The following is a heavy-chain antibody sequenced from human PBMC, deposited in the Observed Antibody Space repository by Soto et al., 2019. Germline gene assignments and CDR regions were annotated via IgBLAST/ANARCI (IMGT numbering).Heavy chain of an antibody. V-gene: IGHV3-30-3*01. Sequence: QVQLVESGGGVVQPGNSLRLSCAGSGFPFSAEAMHWVRQAPGKGLEWVAAISYDGNNKNHADSVKGRFTVSRDNSKNTLYLQIYSRRPEDTAVYYSARDYSSGWCLDYWGQGSLVTVSS. CDR2: ISYDGNNK. CDR1: GFPFSAEA. CDR3: ARDYSSGWCLDY. J-gene: IGHJ4*02. D-gene: IGHD6-13*01.